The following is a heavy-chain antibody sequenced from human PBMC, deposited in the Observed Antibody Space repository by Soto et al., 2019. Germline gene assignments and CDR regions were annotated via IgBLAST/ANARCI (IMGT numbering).Heavy chain of an antibody. J-gene: IGHJ6*04. CDR2: INHSGST. CDR3: ARGRGDFDGLARAV. V-gene: IGHV4-34*01. CDR1: GASSSGYY. Sequence: SETLSPTSAVYGASSSGYYWSWIRQPPGKGLEWIGEINHSGSTNYNPSLTSRVTIAVDTSKTQCSLKLGSVAAAEAAVYYCARGRGDFDGLARAVWGKGTRVTVSS. D-gene: IGHD3-9*01.